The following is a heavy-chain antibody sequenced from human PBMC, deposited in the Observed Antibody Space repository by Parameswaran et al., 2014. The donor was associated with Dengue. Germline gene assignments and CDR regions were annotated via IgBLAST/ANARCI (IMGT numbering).Heavy chain of an antibody. V-gene: IGHV1-69*04. J-gene: IGHJ5*02. D-gene: IGHD2-2*01. CDR3: ARDFPYCSSTSCQAGWFDP. CDR2: IIPILGIA. Sequence: WVRQAPGQGLEWMGRIIPILGIANYAQKFQGRVTITADKSTSTAYMELSSLRSEDTAVYYCARDFPYCSSTSCQAGWFDPWGQGTLVTVSS.